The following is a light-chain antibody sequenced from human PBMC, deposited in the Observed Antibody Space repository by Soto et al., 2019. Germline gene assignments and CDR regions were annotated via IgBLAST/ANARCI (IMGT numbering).Light chain of an antibody. CDR2: GAS. Sequence: EIVMTQSPASLSVSPGERATLSCRASQSVGGSLAWYQQKPGQAPRLLIYGASTRATGIPARCSGSGSGTEFTLTISSLQSEDFAVYYCQQYNDWPPWTFGQGTKVESK. V-gene: IGKV3-15*01. CDR3: QQYNDWPPWT. CDR1: QSVGGS. J-gene: IGKJ1*01.